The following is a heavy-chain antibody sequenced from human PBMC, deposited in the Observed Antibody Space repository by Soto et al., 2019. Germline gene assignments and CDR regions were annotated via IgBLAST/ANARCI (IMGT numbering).Heavy chain of an antibody. D-gene: IGHD6-19*01. CDR3: VRVLKSIGWDNDVFDI. V-gene: IGHV3-74*01. CDR1: GFSLSVYW. CDR2: IDTSGSAT. J-gene: IGHJ3*02. Sequence: SLRLSCAASGFSLSVYWMHWVRQAPGKGLVWVSRIDTSGSATKFADSVEGRFSMSKDNAENTLYLQMNNLRADDTAVYYCVRVLKSIGWDNDVFDIWGQGTMVT.